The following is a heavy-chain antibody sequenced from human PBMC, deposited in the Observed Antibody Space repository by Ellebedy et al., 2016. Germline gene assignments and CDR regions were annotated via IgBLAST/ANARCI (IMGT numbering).Heavy chain of an antibody. CDR1: GYTFIRHD. D-gene: IGHD1-26*01. J-gene: IGHJ5*02. CDR2: MNPKSGNI. Sequence: ASVKVSCXASGYTFIRHDINWVRQATGQGLEWMGWMNPKSGNIGYAQKFQGRVTMTRNTSTSTAYMELSSLKSEDTAIYYCARDVMMPGVMGGWFNPWGQGTLVTVSS. V-gene: IGHV1-8*01. CDR3: ARDVMMPGVMGGWFNP.